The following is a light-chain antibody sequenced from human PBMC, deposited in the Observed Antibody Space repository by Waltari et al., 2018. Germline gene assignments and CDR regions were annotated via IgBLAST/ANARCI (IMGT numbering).Light chain of an antibody. Sequence: EIVLTQSPGTLSLSPGERATLSCRASQSVTRSLAWYQQKPGQAPRLLIYGASSRATGIPERLSGGGSCTDFSLTISSLEHEDFAMYYCQHYVSLPATFGQGTKVEIK. J-gene: IGKJ1*01. V-gene: IGKV3-20*01. CDR2: GAS. CDR3: QHYVSLPAT. CDR1: QSVTRS.